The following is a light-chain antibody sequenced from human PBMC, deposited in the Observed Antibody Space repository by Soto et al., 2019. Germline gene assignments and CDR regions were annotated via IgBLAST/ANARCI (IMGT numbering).Light chain of an antibody. Sequence: EIVLTQSPGTLSLSPGERATLSCRASQSVSSSYLAWYQQKPGQAPRLLIYGASSRATGIPDRFSGSGSGTDFTLTISRLEPEDFAVYYCQQYGSSPPGITFCGGTKVEIK. CDR3: QQYGSSPPGIT. J-gene: IGKJ4*01. V-gene: IGKV3-20*01. CDR2: GAS. CDR1: QSVSSSY.